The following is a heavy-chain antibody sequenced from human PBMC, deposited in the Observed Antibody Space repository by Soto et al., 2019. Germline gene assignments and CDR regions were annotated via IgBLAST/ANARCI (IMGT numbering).Heavy chain of an antibody. Sequence: EVQLLESGGGLVQPGGSLRLSCAASGFTFSSYAMSWVRQAPGKGLEWVSAISGSGGSTYYADSVKGRFTISRDNSKNTLDLQMISLRAEDTAVDDCAKVRPPYCSGGSCGSFDYWGQGTLVTVSS. V-gene: IGHV3-23*01. CDR2: ISGSGGST. CDR1: GFTFSSYA. D-gene: IGHD2-15*01. CDR3: AKVRPPYCSGGSCGSFDY. J-gene: IGHJ4*02.